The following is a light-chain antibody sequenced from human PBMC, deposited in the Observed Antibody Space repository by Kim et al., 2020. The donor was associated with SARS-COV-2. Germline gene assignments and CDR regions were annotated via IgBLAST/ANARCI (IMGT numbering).Light chain of an antibody. V-gene: IGKV3-15*01. CDR3: QQYNNWVS. CDR2: GAS. CDR1: QSVTIN. Sequence: EIVMTQSPATLSVSPGERATLSCRASQSVTINLAWYQQKPGQAPRLLIYGASTRATDIPARFSGSGSGTEFTLTISSLQSEDFAVYYCQQYNNWVSFGGGTKVDIK. J-gene: IGKJ4*01.